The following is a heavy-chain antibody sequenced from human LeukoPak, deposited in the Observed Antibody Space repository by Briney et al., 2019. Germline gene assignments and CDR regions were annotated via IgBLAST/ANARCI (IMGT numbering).Heavy chain of an antibody. Sequence: ASVKVSRKASGYTFTSYGISWVRQAPGQGLEWMGWISAYNGNTNYAQKLQGRVTMTTDTSTSTAYMELRSLRSDDTAVYYCARDRRYSSSWYVRLYYYYYGMDVWGQGTTVAVSS. CDR3: ARDRRYSSSWYVRLYYYYYGMDV. V-gene: IGHV1-18*01. CDR2: ISAYNGNT. CDR1: GYTFTSYG. D-gene: IGHD6-13*01. J-gene: IGHJ6*02.